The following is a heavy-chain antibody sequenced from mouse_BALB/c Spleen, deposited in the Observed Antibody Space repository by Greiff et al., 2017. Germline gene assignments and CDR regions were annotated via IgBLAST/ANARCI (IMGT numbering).Heavy chain of an antibody. Sequence: QVQLQQPGAELVKPGASVKLSCKASGYTFTSYWMHWVKQRPGQGLEWIGEINPSNGRTNYNEKFKSKATLTVDKSSSTAYMQLSSLTSEDSAVYYCARMTTVVARAMDYWGQGTSVTVSS. CDR2: INPSNGRT. D-gene: IGHD1-1*01. CDR1: GYTFTSYW. V-gene: IGHV1S81*02. J-gene: IGHJ4*01. CDR3: ARMTTVVARAMDY.